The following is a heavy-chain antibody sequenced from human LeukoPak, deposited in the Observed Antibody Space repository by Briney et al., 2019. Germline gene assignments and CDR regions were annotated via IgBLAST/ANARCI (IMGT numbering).Heavy chain of an antibody. J-gene: IGHJ4*02. D-gene: IGHD6-19*01. V-gene: IGHV4-34*01. CDR2: INHSGST. CDR3: ARRAYSSGWYLTTPFDY. CDR1: GGSFSGYY. Sequence: SSETLSLTCAVYGGSFSGYYWSWIRQPPGKGLEWIGEINHSGSTNYNPSLKSRVTISVDTSKNQFSLKLSSVTAADTAVYYCARRAYSSGWYLTTPFDYWGQGTLVTVSS.